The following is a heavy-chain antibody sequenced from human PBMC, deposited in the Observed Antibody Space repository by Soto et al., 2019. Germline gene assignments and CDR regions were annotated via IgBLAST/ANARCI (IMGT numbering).Heavy chain of an antibody. CDR3: ARDKGEVGQKDVFDF. V-gene: IGHV1-69*13. Sequence: SVKVSCKASGGTFSSYAISWVRQAPGQGLEWMGGIIPIFGTANYAQKFQGRVTITADESTSTAYMELSSLRSEDTAVYYCARDKGEVGQKDVFDFWGQGKRVPV. J-gene: IGHJ3*01. CDR2: IIPIFGTA. D-gene: IGHD1-26*01. CDR1: GGTFSSYA.